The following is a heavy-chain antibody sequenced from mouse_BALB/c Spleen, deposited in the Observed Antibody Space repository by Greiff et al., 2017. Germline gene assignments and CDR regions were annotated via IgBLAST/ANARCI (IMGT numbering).Heavy chain of an antibody. J-gene: IGHJ1*01. Sequence: VKLQESGAELMKPGASVKISCKATGYTFSSYWIEWVKQRPGHGLEWIGEILPGSGSTNYNEKFKGKATFTADTSSNTAYMQLSSLTSEDSAVYYCARCPGSSYWYFDGWGAGTTVTVSS. D-gene: IGHD1-1*01. V-gene: IGHV1-9*01. CDR2: ILPGSGST. CDR3: ARCPGSSYWYFDG. CDR1: GYTFSSYW.